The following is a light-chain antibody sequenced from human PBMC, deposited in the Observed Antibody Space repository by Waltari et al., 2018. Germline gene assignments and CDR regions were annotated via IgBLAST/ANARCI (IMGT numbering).Light chain of an antibody. Sequence: CRASQTVAGHNLAWYQHQRGQAPRLLIYAASSRAAGVPDRFRGSASGTDFTLTISRLEPEDFAVYYCQQFDASVLTFGGGTKVEMK. J-gene: IGKJ4*01. CDR2: AAS. V-gene: IGKV3-20*01. CDR3: QQFDASVLT. CDR1: QTVAGHN.